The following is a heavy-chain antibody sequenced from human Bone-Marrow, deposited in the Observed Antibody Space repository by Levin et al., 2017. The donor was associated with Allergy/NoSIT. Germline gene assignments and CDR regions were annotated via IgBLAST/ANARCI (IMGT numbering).Heavy chain of an antibody. Sequence: GGSLRLSCAASGFTFDDYAMHWVRQVPGKGLEWVSGLSGNGGAIGYADSVKGRFTISRDNAKNSLYLEMNSLRTEDTALYYCAKSDCGKTYCHTAEYWGQGTLVTVSS. CDR2: LSGNGGAI. CDR1: GFTFDDYA. CDR3: AKSDCGKTYCHTAEY. J-gene: IGHJ4*02. D-gene: IGHD2-2*02. V-gene: IGHV3-9*01.